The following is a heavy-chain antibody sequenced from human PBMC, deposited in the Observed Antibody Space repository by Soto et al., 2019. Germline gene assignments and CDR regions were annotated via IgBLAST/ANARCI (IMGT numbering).Heavy chain of an antibody. V-gene: IGHV7-4-1*01. J-gene: IGHJ6*03. Sequence: ASVKVSCKASGYTFTSYAMNWVRQAPGQGLEWMGWINTNTGNPTYAQGFTGRFVFSLDTSVSTAYLQICSLKAEDTAAYYCARATCSGGSCYLGGYYYYYYMDVWGQGTTVTVSS. CDR3: ARATCSGGSCYLGGYYYYYYMDV. CDR1: GYTFTSYA. D-gene: IGHD2-15*01. CDR2: INTNTGNP.